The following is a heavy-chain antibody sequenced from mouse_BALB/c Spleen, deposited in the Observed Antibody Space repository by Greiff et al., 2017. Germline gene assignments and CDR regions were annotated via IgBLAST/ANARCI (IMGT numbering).Heavy chain of an antibody. CDR1: GFNFKVTY. Sequence: VQLKESGAELVKPGASVKLSCTASGFNFKVTYMHWVKQRPEQGLEWIGRIDPANGNTKYDPKFQGKATITADTSSNTAYLQLSRLTSEDTAVYYCARIYYRYDCAMDDWGEGTTVTVAS. CDR2: IDPANGNT. J-gene: IGHJ4*01. CDR3: ARIYYRYDCAMDD. V-gene: IGHV14-3*02. D-gene: IGHD2-14*01.